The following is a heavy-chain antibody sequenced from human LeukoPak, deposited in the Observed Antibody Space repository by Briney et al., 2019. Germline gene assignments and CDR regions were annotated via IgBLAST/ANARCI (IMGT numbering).Heavy chain of an antibody. CDR1: GGTFSSYA. J-gene: IGHJ6*03. D-gene: IGHD3-3*01. Sequence: GSSVKVSCKASGGTFSSYAISWVRQAPGQGLEWMGGIIPIFGTANYAQKFQGRVTITTDESTSTACMELSSLRSEDTAVYYCGGSTLNYDFWSGYPRYYYYYYMDVWGKGTTVTVSS. CDR3: GGSTLNYDFWSGYPRYYYYYYMDV. CDR2: IIPIFGTA. V-gene: IGHV1-69*05.